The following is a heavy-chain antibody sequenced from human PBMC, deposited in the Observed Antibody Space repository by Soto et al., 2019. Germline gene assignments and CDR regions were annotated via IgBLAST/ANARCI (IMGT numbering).Heavy chain of an antibody. Sequence: ASVKVSCKASGGTLNNYAINWVRQAPGQGLEWMGGILPVSAPPDYAQKFQGRVSITADHSTSTVYMELSQLKSDDTAVYFCATDSNYDVSNSFWGQGTLVTVSS. V-gene: IGHV1-69*13. CDR2: ILPVSAPP. CDR1: GGTLNNYA. J-gene: IGHJ4*02. D-gene: IGHD3-3*01. CDR3: ATDSNYDVSNSF.